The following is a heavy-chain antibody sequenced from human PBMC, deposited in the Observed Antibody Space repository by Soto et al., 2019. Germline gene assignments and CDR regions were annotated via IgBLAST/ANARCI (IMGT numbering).Heavy chain of an antibody. D-gene: IGHD3-9*01. Sequence: QVQLVESGGGVVQPGRSLRLSCAASGFTFSSYGMHWVRQAPGKGLERVAVIWYAGSNKYYADTVKGRFTISRDNSKHTLYLQMNSLRAEDTDVYYCARAPAYYDILTGYYTPRSVMDVWGQGTTVTVSS. CDR3: ARAPAYYDILTGYYTPRSVMDV. J-gene: IGHJ6*02. V-gene: IGHV3-33*01. CDR1: GFTFSSYG. CDR2: IWYAGSNK.